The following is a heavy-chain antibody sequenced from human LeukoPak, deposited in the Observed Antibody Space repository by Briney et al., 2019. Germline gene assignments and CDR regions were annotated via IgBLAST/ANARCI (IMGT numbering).Heavy chain of an antibody. D-gene: IGHD6-19*01. CDR3: TTDLSSGGDAFDI. V-gene: IGHV3-15*04. CDR2: IESKTDGGTT. Sequence: PGGSLRLSCAASGFTFSSYSMSWVRQAPGKGLEWVGRIESKTDGGTTDYAAPVKGRFTISRDDSKNTLFLQMNSLKTEDTAVYYCTTDLSSGGDAFDIWGQGTMVTVSS. J-gene: IGHJ3*02. CDR1: GFTFSSYS.